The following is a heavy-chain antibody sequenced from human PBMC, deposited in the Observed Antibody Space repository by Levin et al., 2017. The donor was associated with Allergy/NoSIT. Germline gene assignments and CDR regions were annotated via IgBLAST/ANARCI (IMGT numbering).Heavy chain of an antibody. J-gene: IGHJ6*02. D-gene: IGHD6-19*01. CDR2: ISGSGGST. Sequence: GGSLRLSCAASGFTFSSYAMSWVRQAPGKGLEWVSAISGSGGSTYYADSVKGRFTISRDNSKNTLYLQMNSLRAEDTAVYYCAKALKWLVHRSYYYGMDVWGQGTTVTVSS. CDR3: AKALKWLVHRSYYYGMDV. CDR1: GFTFSSYA. V-gene: IGHV3-23*01.